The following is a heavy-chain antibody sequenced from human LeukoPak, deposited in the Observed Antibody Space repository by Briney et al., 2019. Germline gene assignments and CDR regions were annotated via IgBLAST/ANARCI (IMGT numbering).Heavy chain of an antibody. Sequence: GRSLRLSCAASGFSFSSYGMHWVRQAPGKGLEWVAVIWYDGSTKYYADSVRGRFSVSRDNSKNTLYLQMDSLRAEDTAVFYCARSTTVTLQSFDYWGQGTPVTVSS. J-gene: IGHJ4*02. V-gene: IGHV3-33*01. CDR3: ARSTTVTLQSFDY. CDR2: IWYDGSTK. D-gene: IGHD4-17*01. CDR1: GFSFSSYG.